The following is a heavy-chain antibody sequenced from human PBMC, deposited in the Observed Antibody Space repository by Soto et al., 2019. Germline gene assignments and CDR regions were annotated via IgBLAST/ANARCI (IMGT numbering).Heavy chain of an antibody. CDR3: ARSAFLEWLPNRYNYYYYMDV. CDR2: IYYSGST. J-gene: IGHJ6*03. V-gene: IGHV4-59*01. Sequence: QVQLQESGPGLVKPSETLSLTCTVSGGSISSYYWSWIRQPPGKGLAWIGYIYYSGSTNYNPSLKSRVTISVDTSKNQFSLKLSSVTAADTAVYYCARSAFLEWLPNRYNYYYYMDVWGKGTTVTVSS. CDR1: GGSISSYY. D-gene: IGHD3-3*01.